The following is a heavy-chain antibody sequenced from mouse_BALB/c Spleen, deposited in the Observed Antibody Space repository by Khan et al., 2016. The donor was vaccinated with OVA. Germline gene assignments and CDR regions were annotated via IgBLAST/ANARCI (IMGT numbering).Heavy chain of an antibody. CDR2: IYPGCGNT. J-gene: IGHJ3*01. CDR1: GYTFTDYY. V-gene: IGHV1-84*02. Sequence: QVQLKQSGPELVKPGASVKISCKASGYTFTDYYIKWVKQKPGQGLECIGWIYPGCGNTKYNEKFKDKATLTVDTSTTTTYMYLSSLTSEDTAVYFCARGSYYGSTSWFGYWGQGTMVTVSA. CDR3: ARGSYYGSTSWFGY. D-gene: IGHD1-1*01.